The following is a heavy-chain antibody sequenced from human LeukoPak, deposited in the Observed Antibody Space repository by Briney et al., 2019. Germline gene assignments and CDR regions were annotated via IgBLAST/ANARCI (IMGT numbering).Heavy chain of an antibody. CDR2: ISSSSSYI. V-gene: IGHV3-21*01. Sequence: GGSLRLSCAASGFTFSSYSMNWVRQAPGKGLEWVSSISSSSSYIYYAYSVKGRFTISRDNAKNSLYLQMNSLRAEDTAVYYCARARYLPLDYWGQGTLVTVSS. D-gene: IGHD2-15*01. CDR1: GFTFSSYS. CDR3: ARARYLPLDY. J-gene: IGHJ4*02.